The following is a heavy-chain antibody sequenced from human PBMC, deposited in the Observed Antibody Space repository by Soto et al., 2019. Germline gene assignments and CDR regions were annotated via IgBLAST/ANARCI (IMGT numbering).Heavy chain of an antibody. J-gene: IGHJ6*03. V-gene: IGHV3-48*01. CDR2: ISSSSSTI. D-gene: IGHD1-1*01. CDR3: ATDETTGTTTGKYYYYYYMDV. Sequence: EVQLVESGGGLVQPGGSLRLSCAASGFTFSSYSMNWVRQAPGKGLEWVSYISSSSSTIYYADSVKGRFTISRDNAKNSLYLQMNSLRAEDTAVYYCATDETTGTTTGKYYYYYYMDVWGKGTTVTVSS. CDR1: GFTFSSYS.